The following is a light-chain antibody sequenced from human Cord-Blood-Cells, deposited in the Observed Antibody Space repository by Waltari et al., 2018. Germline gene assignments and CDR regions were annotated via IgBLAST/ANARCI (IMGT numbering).Light chain of an antibody. Sequence: QSALTQPRSVSGSPGQSVTISCPGTSSAVGGYNYVSWYQQHPGKAPKLLIYDVSTRPSGVPDRFSGSKSGNTASLTISGLQAEDEADYYCCSYAGSYTLVFGGGTKLTVL. CDR2: DVS. CDR3: CSYAGSYTLV. V-gene: IGLV2-11*02. CDR1: SSAVGGYNY. J-gene: IGLJ3*02.